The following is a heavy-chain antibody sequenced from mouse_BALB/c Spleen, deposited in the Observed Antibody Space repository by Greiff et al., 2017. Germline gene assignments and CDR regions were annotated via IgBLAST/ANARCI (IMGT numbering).Heavy chain of an antibody. Sequence: EVKLLESGGGLVQPGGSRKLSCAASGFTFSSFGMHWVRQAPEKGLEWVAYISSGSSTIYYADTVKGRFTISRDNPKNTLFLQMTSLRSEDTAMYYCARWGITTPRFAYWGQGTLVTVSA. CDR2: ISSGSSTI. CDR3: ARWGITTPRFAY. V-gene: IGHV5-17*02. D-gene: IGHD1-1*01. J-gene: IGHJ3*01. CDR1: GFTFSSFG.